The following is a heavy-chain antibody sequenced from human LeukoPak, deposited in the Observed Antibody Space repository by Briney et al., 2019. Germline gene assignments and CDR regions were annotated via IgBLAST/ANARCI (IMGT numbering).Heavy chain of an antibody. D-gene: IGHD3-10*01. J-gene: IGHJ6*02. CDR1: GFTFSSYG. CDR2: ISYDGSNK. V-gene: IGHV3-30*18. Sequence: PGGSLRLSCAASGFTFSSYGMHWVRQAPGKGLEWVAVISYDGSNKYYADSVKGRFTISRDNSKNTLYLQMNSLRAEDTAVYYCAKVYGSEPPVYYYYYGMDVWGQGTTVTVSS. CDR3: AKVYGSEPPVYYYYYGMDV.